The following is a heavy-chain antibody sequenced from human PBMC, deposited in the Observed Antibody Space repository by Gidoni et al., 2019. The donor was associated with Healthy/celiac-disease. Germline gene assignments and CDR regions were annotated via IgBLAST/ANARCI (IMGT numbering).Heavy chain of an antibody. Sequence: QVQLQESGPGLVKPSETLSLTCTVSGGSISSYYWSWIRQPPGKGLEWIGYIYYSGSTNYNPSLKSRVTISVDTSKNQFSLKLSSVTAADTAVYYCARSAAAGNSGPRRNFDYWGQGTLVTVSS. CDR3: ARSAAAGNSGPRRNFDY. V-gene: IGHV4-59*01. CDR2: IYYSGST. J-gene: IGHJ4*02. CDR1: GGSISSYY. D-gene: IGHD6-13*01.